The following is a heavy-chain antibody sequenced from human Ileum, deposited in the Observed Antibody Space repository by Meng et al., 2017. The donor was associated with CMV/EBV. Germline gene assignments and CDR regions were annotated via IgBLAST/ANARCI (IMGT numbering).Heavy chain of an antibody. D-gene: IGHD3/OR15-3a*01. CDR2: IHNRDGTI. CDR1: GFTLSSHE. Sequence: GESLKISCAASGFTLSSHEMHWFRQPPGKGLEWISYIHNRDGTIYYAESVKGRFTTSRDNAKNSLYLQMNSLRAEDTATYYCARTPIYNFWTGYDIDHWGRGTLVTVSS. J-gene: IGHJ4*02. CDR3: ARTPIYNFWTGYDIDH. V-gene: IGHV3-48*03.